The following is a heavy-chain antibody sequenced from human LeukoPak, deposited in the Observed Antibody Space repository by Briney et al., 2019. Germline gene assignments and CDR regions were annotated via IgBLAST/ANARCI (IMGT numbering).Heavy chain of an antibody. J-gene: IGHJ4*02. V-gene: IGHV3-30-3*01. CDR2: ISYDGSNK. CDR1: GFTFSSYW. Sequence: PGGSLRLSCAASGFTFSSYWMSWVRQAPGKGLEWAAVISYDGSNKYYADSVKGRFTISRDNSKNTLYLQMNSLRAEDTAVYYCARVVGLILGYFDYWGQGTLVTVSS. CDR3: ARVVGLILGYFDY. D-gene: IGHD3/OR15-3a*01.